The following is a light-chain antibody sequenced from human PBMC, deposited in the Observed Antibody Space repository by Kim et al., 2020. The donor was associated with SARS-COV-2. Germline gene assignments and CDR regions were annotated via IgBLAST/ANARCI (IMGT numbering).Light chain of an antibody. J-gene: IGKJ1*01. CDR3: QQYNDWWT. CDR1: PSVTSN. V-gene: IGKV3-15*01. Sequence: EIMMTQSPATLSVSPGERATLSCRASPSVTSNLAWYQQKPGQAPRLLIYGASTRATGIPARFSGSGSGTEFTLTISSLQSEDFAVYYCQQYNDWWTFGQGTKVDIK. CDR2: GAS.